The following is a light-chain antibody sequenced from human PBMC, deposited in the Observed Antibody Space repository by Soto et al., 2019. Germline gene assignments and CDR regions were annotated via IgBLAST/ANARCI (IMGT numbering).Light chain of an antibody. V-gene: IGKV1-39*01. CDR2: AAS. Sequence: DIQMTQSPSPLSASVGDRVTITCRASQSISSYLNWYQQKPGKAPQLLIYAASSLQSGVPSRFSGSGSGTDFTLTISSLQPEDFATYYCQQSYSTLPITFGQGTRLEI. CDR3: QQSYSTLPIT. CDR1: QSISSY. J-gene: IGKJ5*01.